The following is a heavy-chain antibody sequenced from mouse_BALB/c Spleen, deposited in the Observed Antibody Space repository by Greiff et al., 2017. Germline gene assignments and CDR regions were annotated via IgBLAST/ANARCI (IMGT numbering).Heavy chain of an antibody. CDR3: ARSPYYYGSSLYAMDD. CDR1: GFTFSSFG. CDR2: ISCGSSTI. Sequence: EVKLMESGGGLVQPGGSRKLSCAASGFTFSSFGMHWVRQAPEQGLEWVAYISCGSSTIYYADTVKGRFTLSRDNPKNTLFLQMTSLRSEDTAMYYCARSPYYYGSSLYAMDDWGQGTSVTVSS. V-gene: IGHV5-17*02. J-gene: IGHJ4*01. D-gene: IGHD1-1*01.